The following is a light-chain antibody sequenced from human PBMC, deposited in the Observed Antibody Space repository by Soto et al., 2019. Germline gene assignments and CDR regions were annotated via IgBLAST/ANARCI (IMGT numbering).Light chain of an antibody. J-gene: IGLJ3*02. V-gene: IGLV1-47*01. Sequence: QSVLTQPPSASGTPGQSLTISCSGSSSNIGSHFVYWYQHLPGTAPKLLIFRDGQRPSGVPARFFGSQSGTSASLAITGLRSEDEAAYYCAVWDQSLTGWVFGGGTKLTVL. CDR2: RDG. CDR3: AVWDQSLTGWV. CDR1: SSNIGSHF.